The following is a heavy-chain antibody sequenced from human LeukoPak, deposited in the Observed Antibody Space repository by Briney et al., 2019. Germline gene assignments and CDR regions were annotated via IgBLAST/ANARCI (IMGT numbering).Heavy chain of an antibody. CDR1: GFTFSSYE. D-gene: IGHD1-1*01. CDR3: AKTGTTPFDYYYYYMDV. J-gene: IGHJ6*03. Sequence: GGSLRLSCAASGFTFSSYEMNWVRQAPGKGLEWVSYTSSSCSTIYYADSAKGRFTISRDNAKNSLYLQMNSLRAEDTAVYYCAKTGTTPFDYYYYYMDVWGKGTTVTISS. V-gene: IGHV3-48*03. CDR2: TSSSCSTI.